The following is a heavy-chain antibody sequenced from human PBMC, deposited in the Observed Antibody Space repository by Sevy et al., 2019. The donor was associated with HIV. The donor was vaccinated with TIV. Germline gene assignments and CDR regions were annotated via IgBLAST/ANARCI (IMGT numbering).Heavy chain of an antibody. D-gene: IGHD2-2*01. Sequence: ASVKVSCKTSGGIFSNYVMHWVRQAPGQGLEWMGGFIPIFGKTKYAQKFQGRVTLTADESTGTAYMEWSSLTSEDTAVYFCARGNQGVPAAIHDWFDPWGQGTLVTVSS. V-gene: IGHV1-69*13. CDR3: ARGNQGVPAAIHDWFDP. CDR1: GGIFSNYV. J-gene: IGHJ5*02. CDR2: FIPIFGKT.